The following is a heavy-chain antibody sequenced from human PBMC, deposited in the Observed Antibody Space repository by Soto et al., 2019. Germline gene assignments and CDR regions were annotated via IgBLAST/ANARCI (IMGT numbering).Heavy chain of an antibody. Sequence: SETLSLTCAVNGGSFTGYYGAWIRQSPGKGLEWIGEISHSGTTIYNPSLKSRVTISIDTSKNQFSLKLSSMTAADTGVYFCARNGGSNWHYFDSWGRGTVVT. V-gene: IGHV4-34*01. CDR2: ISHSGTT. CDR3: ARNGGSNWHYFDS. D-gene: IGHD6-13*01. J-gene: IGHJ4*02. CDR1: GGSFTGYY.